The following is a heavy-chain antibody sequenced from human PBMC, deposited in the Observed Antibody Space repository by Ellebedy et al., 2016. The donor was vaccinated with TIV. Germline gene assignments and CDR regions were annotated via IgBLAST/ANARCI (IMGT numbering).Heavy chain of an antibody. CDR2: ISSSSSYT. V-gene: IGHV3-11*05. Sequence: GGSLRLSCAASGFTFSDYYMSWIRQAPGKGLEWVSYISSSSSYTNYADSVKGRFTISRDNSKNSLYLQMNSLKTEDTALYYCAKDSQRGYSGYDNWFDPWGQGTLVTVSS. J-gene: IGHJ5*02. CDR1: GFTFSDYY. D-gene: IGHD5-12*01. CDR3: AKDSQRGYSGYDNWFDP.